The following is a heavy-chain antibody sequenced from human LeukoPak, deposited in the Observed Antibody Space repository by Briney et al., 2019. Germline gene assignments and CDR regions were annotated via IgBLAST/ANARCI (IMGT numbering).Heavy chain of an antibody. CDR1: GGTFSSYA. CDR2: IIPIFGTA. CDR3: ARDWDGRYNWNYIFDP. V-gene: IGHV1-69*13. D-gene: IGHD1-7*01. J-gene: IGHJ5*02. Sequence: ASVKVSCKASGGTFSSYAISWVRQAPGQGLEWMGGIIPIFGTANYAQKFQGRVTITADESTSTAYMELSSLRSEDTAVYYCARDWDGRYNWNYIFDPWGQGTLVTVSS.